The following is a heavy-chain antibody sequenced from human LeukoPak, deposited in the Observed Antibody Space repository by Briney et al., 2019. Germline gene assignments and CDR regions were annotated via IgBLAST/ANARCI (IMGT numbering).Heavy chain of an antibody. CDR1: GFTFSSYG. CDR2: IRYDGSNK. J-gene: IGHJ3*02. Sequence: PGGTLRLSCAASGFTFSSYGMHWVRQAPGKGLEWVAFIRYDGSNKYYADSVKGRFTISRDNSKNTLYLQMNSLRAEDTAVYYCAKDEGGAAAGYDAFDIWGQGTMVTVSS. CDR3: AKDEGGAAAGYDAFDI. V-gene: IGHV3-30*02. D-gene: IGHD6-13*01.